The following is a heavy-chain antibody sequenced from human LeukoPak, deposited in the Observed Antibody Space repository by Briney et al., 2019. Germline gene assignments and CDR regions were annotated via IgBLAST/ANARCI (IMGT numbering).Heavy chain of an antibody. CDR1: GYSISSGFY. D-gene: IGHD2-15*01. V-gene: IGHV4-38-2*02. Sequence: PSETLSPTCTVSGYSISSGFYWGWIRQPPGKGLEWIGSIYHSGSTYYNPSLKSRVTISVDTSKNQFSLKLSSVTAADTAVYYCARDLLTGGYCSGGSCYDYWGQGALVTVSS. J-gene: IGHJ4*02. CDR2: IYHSGST. CDR3: ARDLLTGGYCSGGSCYDY.